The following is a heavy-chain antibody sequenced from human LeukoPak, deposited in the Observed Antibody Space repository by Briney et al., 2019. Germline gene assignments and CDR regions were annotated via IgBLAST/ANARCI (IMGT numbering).Heavy chain of an antibody. CDR2: INHSGST. Sequence: SETLSLTCAVYGGSFSGYYWSWIRQPPGKGLGWIGEINHSGSTNYNPSLKSRVTISVDTSKNQFSLKLSSVTAADTAVYYCARPLVRGLRGDAFDIWGQGTMVTVSS. J-gene: IGHJ3*02. CDR3: ARPLVRGLRGDAFDI. D-gene: IGHD3-10*01. V-gene: IGHV4-34*01. CDR1: GGSFSGYY.